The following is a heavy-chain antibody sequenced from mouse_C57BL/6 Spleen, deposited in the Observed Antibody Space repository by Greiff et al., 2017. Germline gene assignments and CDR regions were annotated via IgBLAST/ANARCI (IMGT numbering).Heavy chain of an antibody. CDR2: IYPGDGDT. J-gene: IGHJ2*01. CDR1: GYAFSSYW. CDR3: ARAIDPYFDY. Sequence: VTLMESGAELVKPGASVKISCTASGYAFSSYWMNWVKQRPGKGLEWIGQIYPGDGDTNYNGKFKGKATLTADKSSSTAYMQLSSLTSEDSAVYFCARAIDPYFDYWGQGTTLTVSS. V-gene: IGHV1-80*01.